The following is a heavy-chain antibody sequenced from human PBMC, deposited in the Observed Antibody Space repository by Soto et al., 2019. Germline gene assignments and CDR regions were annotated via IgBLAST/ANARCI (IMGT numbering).Heavy chain of an antibody. V-gene: IGHV3-23*01. CDR1: GFTFSSYA. Sequence: EVQLLESGGGLVQPGGSLRLSCAASGFTFSSYAMSWVRQAPGKGLEWVSAISGSGGSTYYTDSVKGRFTISRDNSKNTLYLQMNSLRAEDTAVYYCANFEYSSSPVDYWGQGTLVTVSS. D-gene: IGHD6-6*01. J-gene: IGHJ4*02. CDR3: ANFEYSSSPVDY. CDR2: ISGSGGST.